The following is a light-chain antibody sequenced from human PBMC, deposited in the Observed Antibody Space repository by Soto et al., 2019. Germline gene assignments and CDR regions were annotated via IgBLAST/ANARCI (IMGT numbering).Light chain of an antibody. CDR3: QQYYSTPLT. Sequence: DIVMTQSPDSLAVSLGERATINCKSGQSVLYSSNKKSYLAWYQQKPGQPPELLNYWASTRESGVPDRFSGSGSGTDFTLTITSLQSEDVAGYDCQQYYSTPLTFGQGTNVEI. CDR1: QSVLYSSNKKSY. J-gene: IGKJ1*01. CDR2: WAS. V-gene: IGKV4-1*01.